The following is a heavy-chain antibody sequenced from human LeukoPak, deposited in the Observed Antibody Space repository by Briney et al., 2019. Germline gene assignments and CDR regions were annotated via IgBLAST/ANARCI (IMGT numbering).Heavy chain of an antibody. Sequence: SGGSLRLSCAASGFTYSSYWMSWVRQAPGKGLEWVANIKQDGSQIYYVDSLKGRFTISRDNRKNSLYLQMNSLRAEDTAVYHCARIGYSSSSFDYWGHGTLVTVSS. CDR2: IKQDGSQI. CDR3: ARIGYSSSSFDY. V-gene: IGHV3-7*01. J-gene: IGHJ4*01. CDR1: GFTYSSYW. D-gene: IGHD6-13*01.